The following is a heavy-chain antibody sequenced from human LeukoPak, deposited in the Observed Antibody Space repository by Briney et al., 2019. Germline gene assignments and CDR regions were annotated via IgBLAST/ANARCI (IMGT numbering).Heavy chain of an antibody. J-gene: IGHJ6*03. V-gene: IGHV1-24*01. D-gene: IGHD6-13*01. CDR3: ARGTNSSPKLLDGYYYYMDV. Sequence: ASVKVSCKVSGYTLTELSMHWVRQAPGKGLEWMGGFDPEDGETIYAQKFQGRVTMTEDTSTDTAYMELSSLRSEDTAVYYCARGTNSSPKLLDGYYYYMDVWGKGTTVTVSS. CDR1: GYTLTELS. CDR2: FDPEDGET.